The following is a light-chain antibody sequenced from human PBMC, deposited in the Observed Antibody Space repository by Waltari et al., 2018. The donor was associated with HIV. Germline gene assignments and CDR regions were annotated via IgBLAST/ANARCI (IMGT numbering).Light chain of an antibody. Sequence: QSMLTQPPSASGTPGQRVTISCSGSSSNIGSNIVNWYQLLPGPAPKLLSYSSNQRPSGVPDRISGSKSGTSASLAISGLQSEDEADYYWAAWDDTLNGYVFGTGTKVTVL. J-gene: IGLJ1*01. V-gene: IGLV1-44*01. CDR3: AAWDDTLNGYV. CDR1: SSNIGSNI. CDR2: SSN.